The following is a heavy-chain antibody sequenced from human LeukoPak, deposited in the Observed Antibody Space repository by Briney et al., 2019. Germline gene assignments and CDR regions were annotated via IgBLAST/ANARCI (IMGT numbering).Heavy chain of an antibody. CDR2: TFYRSKWYN. CDR1: GDSVSSNSAA. D-gene: IGHD3-10*01. V-gene: IGHV6-1*01. J-gene: IGHJ4*02. CDR3: ARGSNYGSGSYLFDY. Sequence: SQTLSLTCALSGDSVSSNSAAWSWIRQSPSRGLEWLGRTFYRSKWYNDYATSVKSRIIINPDTSKSQLSLQVNSVTPEDTAVYYCARGSNYGSGSYLFDYWGQGTLVTVSS.